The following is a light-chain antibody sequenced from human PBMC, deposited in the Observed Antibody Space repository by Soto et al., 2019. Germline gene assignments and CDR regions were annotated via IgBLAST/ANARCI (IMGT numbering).Light chain of an antibody. Sequence: DSHMTQSRYSLSASVGDLVTISCTAGDSIGLSFNWYQQKPGKAPKLLIYGASALQSGVPIRFSGSGYGTDLTVNISSRQPEDFATYYCHHRVRVPRTFGQGT. V-gene: IGKV1-39*01. J-gene: IGKJ1*01. CDR2: GAS. CDR1: DSIGLS. CDR3: HHRVRVPRT.